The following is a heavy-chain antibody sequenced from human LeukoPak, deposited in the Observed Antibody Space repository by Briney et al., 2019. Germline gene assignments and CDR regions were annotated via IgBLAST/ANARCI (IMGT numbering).Heavy chain of an antibody. D-gene: IGHD2/OR15-2a*01. J-gene: IGHJ3*02. Sequence: SETLSLTCAVYGGSFSGYYWSWIRQSPGKGLEWIGYIYYSGSTNYNPSLKSRVTISVDTSKNQFSLKLSSVTAADTAVYYCATFPGDAFDIWGQGTMVTVSS. CDR3: ATFPGDAFDI. CDR2: IYYSGST. CDR1: GGSFSGYY. V-gene: IGHV4-59*01.